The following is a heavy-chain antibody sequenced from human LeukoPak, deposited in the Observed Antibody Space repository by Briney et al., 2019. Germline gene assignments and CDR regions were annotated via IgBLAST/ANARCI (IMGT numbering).Heavy chain of an antibody. J-gene: IGHJ4*02. D-gene: IGHD5-18*01. V-gene: IGHV3-48*01. CDR2: INSGSSFI. Sequence: GGSLRLSCAASGFAFSSYNMNWVCQAPGKGLEWVSYINSGSSFIYYADSVKGRFTISRDNAKNSLYLQMSSLRAEDTAVYYCARAVDTTTDYFDYWGQGTLVTVSS. CDR3: ARAVDTTTDYFDY. CDR1: GFAFSSYN.